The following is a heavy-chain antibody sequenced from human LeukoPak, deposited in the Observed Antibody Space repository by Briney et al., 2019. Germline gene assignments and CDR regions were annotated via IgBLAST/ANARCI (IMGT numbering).Heavy chain of an antibody. CDR1: GFTFSSYA. V-gene: IGHV3-33*08. D-gene: IGHD3-22*01. CDR2: IWYDGSHK. Sequence: GGSLRLSCAASGFTFSSYAMHWVRQAPGKGLEWMAIIWYDGSHKYYVDSVKGRFTISRDNAKNSLSLQMNSLRAEDTAVYYCARDRNYDSSGYFYPYFDYWGQGTLVTVSS. J-gene: IGHJ4*02. CDR3: ARDRNYDSSGYFYPYFDY.